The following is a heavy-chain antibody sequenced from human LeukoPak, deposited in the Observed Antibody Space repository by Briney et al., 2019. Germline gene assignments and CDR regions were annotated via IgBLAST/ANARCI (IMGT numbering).Heavy chain of an antibody. CDR1: GGSISSGSYY. Sequence: ASETLSLTCTVSGGSISSGSYYWSWIRQPAGKGLEWIGRIYTSGSTNYNPSLKSRVTISVDTSKNQFSLKLSSVTAADTAVYYCARRARYYYDSSGYPNWFDPWGQGTLVTVSS. V-gene: IGHV4-61*02. CDR3: ARRARYYYDSSGYPNWFDP. D-gene: IGHD3-22*01. CDR2: IYTSGST. J-gene: IGHJ5*02.